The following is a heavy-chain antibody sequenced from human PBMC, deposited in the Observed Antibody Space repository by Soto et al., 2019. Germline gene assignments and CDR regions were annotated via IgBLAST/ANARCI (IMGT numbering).Heavy chain of an antibody. V-gene: IGHV4-34*01. J-gene: IGHJ6*02. Sequence: SETLSLTCAVYGGSFSGYYWSWIRQPPGEGLEWIGEINHSGSTNYNPSLKSRVTISVDTSKNQFSLKLSSVTAADTAVYYCARGRRNSYGYGYYYYYGMDVWGQGTKVTVSS. CDR2: INHSGST. D-gene: IGHD5-18*01. CDR3: ARGRRNSYGYGYYYYYGMDV. CDR1: GGSFSGYY.